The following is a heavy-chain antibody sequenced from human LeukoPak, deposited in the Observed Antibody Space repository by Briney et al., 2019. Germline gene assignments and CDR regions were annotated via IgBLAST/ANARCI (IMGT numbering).Heavy chain of an antibody. CDR1: GYSFTNYW. CDR3: ARQPSDCGGGCYPLDY. CDR2: IYPGDSDA. D-gene: IGHD2-21*02. J-gene: IGHJ4*02. V-gene: IGHV5-51*01. Sequence: GESLKISCKGSGYSFTNYWIGWVRQMPGKGLKWMGIIYPGDSDARYSPSFQGQVTISADKSISTAYLQWSSLKASDTAMYYCARQPSDCGGGCYPLDYWGQGTLVTVSS.